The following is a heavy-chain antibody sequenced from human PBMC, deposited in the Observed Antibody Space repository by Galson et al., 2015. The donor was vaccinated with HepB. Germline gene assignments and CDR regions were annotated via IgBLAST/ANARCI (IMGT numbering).Heavy chain of an antibody. V-gene: IGHV3-30*18. D-gene: IGHD1-14*01. Sequence: SLRLSCATSGFTFNIYGMHWVRQAPGKGLEWVAVISDDGSSMYYKDSVKGRFTVSRDNSKNTLYLQMNSLRPEDTAVYFCTKPRNSDPMDFVIAFWGQGTLVTVAS. CDR1: GFTFNIYG. J-gene: IGHJ4*02. CDR2: ISDDGSSM. CDR3: TKPRNSDPMDFVIAF.